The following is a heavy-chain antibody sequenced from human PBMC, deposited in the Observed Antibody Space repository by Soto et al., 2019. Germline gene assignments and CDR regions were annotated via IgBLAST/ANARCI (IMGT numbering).Heavy chain of an antibody. CDR2: INPNSGGT. Sequence: QVQLVQSGAEVKKPGASVKVSCKASGYTFTGYYMHWVRQAPGQGLEWMGWINPNSGGTNYAQKFQGWVTMTRDTSISTAYMELSRLRSDDTAVYYCARWGRDYHQTKNPFDYWGQGTLVTVSS. V-gene: IGHV1-2*04. CDR1: GYTFTGYY. J-gene: IGHJ4*02. D-gene: IGHD4-17*01. CDR3: ARWGRDYHQTKNPFDY.